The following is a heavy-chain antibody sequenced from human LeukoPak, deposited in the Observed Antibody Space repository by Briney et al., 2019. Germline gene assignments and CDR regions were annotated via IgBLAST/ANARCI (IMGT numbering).Heavy chain of an antibody. Sequence: GGSLRLSCAASGFGFTFNNYGMSWVRQAPGKGLEWVSAISSTGDSTYYADSVKGRFTISRDNIKNTLYLQINSLRAEDTAVYYCATINGYNDYWGQGTLVTVSS. CDR2: ISSTGDST. D-gene: IGHD5-24*01. J-gene: IGHJ4*02. CDR3: ATINGYNDY. V-gene: IGHV3-23*01. CDR1: GFGFTFNNYG.